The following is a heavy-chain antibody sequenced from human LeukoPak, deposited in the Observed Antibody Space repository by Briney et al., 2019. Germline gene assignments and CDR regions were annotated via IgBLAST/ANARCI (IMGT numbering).Heavy chain of an antibody. Sequence: ASVKVSCKASGYTFTGYYMHWVRQAPGQGLEWMGWINPNSGGTNYAQKFQGRVTMTRDTSISTAYMELSRLRSDDTAVYYCARSYSSGWYRSYYFDYWGQGTLVTVSS. CDR3: ARSYSSGWYRSYYFDY. D-gene: IGHD6-19*01. CDR2: INPNSGGT. V-gene: IGHV1-2*02. CDR1: GYTFTGYY. J-gene: IGHJ4*02.